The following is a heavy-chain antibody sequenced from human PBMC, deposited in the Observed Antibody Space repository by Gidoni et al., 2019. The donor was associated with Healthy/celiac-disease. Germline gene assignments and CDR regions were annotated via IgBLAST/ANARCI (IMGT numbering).Heavy chain of an antibody. CDR3: ARVGDCSSTSCIDYYYYGMDV. J-gene: IGHJ6*02. CDR2: IIPIFGTA. Sequence: QVQLVQSGAEVKKPGSSVKVSCKASGGTFSSYAISWVRQAPGQGLEWMGGIIPIFGTANYAQKFQGRVTITADESTSTAYMELSSLRSEDTAVYYCARVGDCSSTSCIDYYYYGMDVWGQGTTVTVSS. V-gene: IGHV1-69*01. CDR1: GGTFSSYA. D-gene: IGHD2-2*01.